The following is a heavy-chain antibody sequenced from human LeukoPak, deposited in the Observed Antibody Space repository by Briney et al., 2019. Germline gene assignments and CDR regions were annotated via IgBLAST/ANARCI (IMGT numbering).Heavy chain of an antibody. Sequence: GASVKVSCKASGYTFTSYYMHWVRQAPGQGLEWMGIINPSGGSTSYAQKFQGRVTITADESTSTAYMELSSLRSKDTAVYYCARSEVDYYDSSGYYSVGYWGQGTLVTVSS. CDR3: ARSEVDYYDSSGYYSVGY. CDR2: INPSGGST. V-gene: IGHV1-46*01. J-gene: IGHJ4*02. D-gene: IGHD3-22*01. CDR1: GYTFTSYY.